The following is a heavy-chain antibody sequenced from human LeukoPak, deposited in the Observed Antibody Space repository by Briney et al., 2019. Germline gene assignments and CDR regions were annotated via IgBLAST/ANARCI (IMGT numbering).Heavy chain of an antibody. D-gene: IGHD3-22*01. CDR3: ARGTPGYYDSSGYYYLPFDY. V-gene: IGHV1-18*01. J-gene: IGHJ4*02. Sequence: GASVKVSCKASGYTFTSYGISWVRQAPGQGFEWMGWISAYNGNTNYAQKLQGRVTMTTDTSTSTAYMELRSLRSDDTAVYYCARGTPGYYDSSGYYYLPFDYWGQGTLVTVSS. CDR1: GYTFTSYG. CDR2: ISAYNGNT.